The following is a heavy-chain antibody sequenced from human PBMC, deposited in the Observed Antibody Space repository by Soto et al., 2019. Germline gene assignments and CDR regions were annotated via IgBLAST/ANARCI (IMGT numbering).Heavy chain of an antibody. CDR3: AKDRRTGGNSAFYFHF. J-gene: IGHJ4*02. Sequence: CAASPSKLSPDANSWDRQTLGKGVEWVSLISATGVGTYYADSVKGRFTISRDKAHNTLYLQVHSLTAEDTAVYYCAKDRRTGGNSAFYFHFWGQGAQVTLSS. D-gene: IGHD3-16*01. V-gene: IGHV3-23*01. CDR2: ISATGVGT. CDR1: PSKLSPDA.